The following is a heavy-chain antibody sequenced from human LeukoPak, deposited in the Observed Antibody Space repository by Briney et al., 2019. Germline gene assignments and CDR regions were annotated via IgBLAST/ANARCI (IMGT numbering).Heavy chain of an antibody. CDR2: IYYSGST. V-gene: IGHV4-59*01. CDR1: GGSIGSYY. J-gene: IGHJ5*02. CDR3: ARDLRSIAADWFDP. D-gene: IGHD6-13*01. Sequence: SETLSLTCTVSGGSIGSYYWSWIRQPPGKGLEWIGYIYYSGSTDYNPSLKSRVTISVDTSKNQFSLKLSSVTAADTAVYYCARDLRSIAADWFDPWGQGTLVTVSS.